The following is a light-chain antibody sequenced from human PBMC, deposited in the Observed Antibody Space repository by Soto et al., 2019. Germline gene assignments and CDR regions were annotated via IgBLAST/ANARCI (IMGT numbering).Light chain of an antibody. CDR1: QSVLYSSNNKNY. CDR3: QQYYNIPYT. V-gene: IGKV4-1*01. Sequence: DIVMTQSPDSLVVSLGERATINCKSSQSVLYSSNNKNYLAWYQQKPRRPPKLLIYWASTRESGVPDRFSGGGSGTDFTLTISSLQAEDVAVYYCQQYYNIPYTFGQGTKLEI. J-gene: IGKJ2*01. CDR2: WAS.